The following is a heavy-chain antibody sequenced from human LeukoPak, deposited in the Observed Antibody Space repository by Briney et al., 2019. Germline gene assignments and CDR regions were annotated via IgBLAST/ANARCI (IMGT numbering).Heavy chain of an antibody. CDR1: GFTFNNAW. J-gene: IGHJ3*02. D-gene: IGHD4-17*01. V-gene: IGHV3-15*01. CDR2: IKSQIDGGTT. Sequence: GGSLRLSCAASGFTFNNAWMTWVRQDPGKGLERVGRIKSQIDGGTTDYAAPVKGRFTISRDDSRNTLFLQMNSLKSEDTAVYYCTTSTMTHDAFDIWSQGTMVTVSS. CDR3: TTSTMTHDAFDI.